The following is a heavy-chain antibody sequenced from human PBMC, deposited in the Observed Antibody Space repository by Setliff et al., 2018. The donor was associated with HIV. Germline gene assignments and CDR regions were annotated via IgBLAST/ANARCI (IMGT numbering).Heavy chain of an antibody. Sequence: GGSLRLSCAASGFTFSNYAMSWVRQAPGKGLEWVSAIYGSSGSTNYADSVKGRFTISRDNSKNMLYLQMDSLRAEDTAVYYCAKGQDGLRYNWFDPWGHGTLVTVSS. CDR2: IYGSSGST. CDR3: AKGQDGLRYNWFDP. CDR1: GFTFSNYA. J-gene: IGHJ5*02. V-gene: IGHV3-23*01.